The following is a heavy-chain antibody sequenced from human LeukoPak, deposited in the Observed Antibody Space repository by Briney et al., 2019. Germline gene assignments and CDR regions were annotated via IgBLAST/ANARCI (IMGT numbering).Heavy chain of an antibody. J-gene: IGHJ4*02. V-gene: IGHV3-53*01. CDR1: GFTVSSNY. Sequence: GGSLRLSCAASGFTVSSNYMSWVRQAPGKGLEWVSVLHSGGSTYYADSVKGRFSISRDKSKNTLYLQMNSLRAEDTAVHYCARQVVLVAAFDYWGQGALVTVSS. D-gene: IGHD2-2*01. CDR2: LHSGGST. CDR3: ARQVVLVAAFDY.